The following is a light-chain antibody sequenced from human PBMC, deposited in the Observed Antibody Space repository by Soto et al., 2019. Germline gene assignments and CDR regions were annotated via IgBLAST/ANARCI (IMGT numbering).Light chain of an antibody. CDR2: GVT. J-gene: IGLJ1*01. CDR1: GSDIGAYNY. CDR3: SSYSISTAYL. V-gene: IGLV2-14*01. Sequence: QSALTQPASVSGSPGQSITISCTGTGSDIGAYNYVSWYQQHPGKAPKLIIHGVTHRPSGVSTRFSASKSAYTASLTISGLQAEDEADYFCSSYSISTAYLFGTGTKLTVL.